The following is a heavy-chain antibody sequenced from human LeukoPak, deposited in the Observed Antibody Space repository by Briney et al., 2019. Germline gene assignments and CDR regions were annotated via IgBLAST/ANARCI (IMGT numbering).Heavy chain of an antibody. Sequence: GGSLRLSCAASGFTFSNYWMSWLRQAPGKGLEGVANIKEDGREKYYVDSVKGRFTISRDNARNSLYLQMNSLRAEDTAVYYCASGRQLGYWGQATMVAVSS. D-gene: IGHD6-13*01. CDR1: GFTFSNYW. V-gene: IGHV3-7*01. CDR3: ASGRQLGY. CDR2: IKEDGREK. J-gene: IGHJ4*02.